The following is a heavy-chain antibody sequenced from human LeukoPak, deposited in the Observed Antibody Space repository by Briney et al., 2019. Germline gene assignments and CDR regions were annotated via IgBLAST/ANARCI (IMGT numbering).Heavy chain of an antibody. CDR1: GFIFSDYG. CDR3: ARDNAGLVKHLDAFDL. CDR2: IWNDGSNT. D-gene: IGHD1-26*01. J-gene: IGHJ3*01. V-gene: IGHV3-33*01. Sequence: HTGGSLRLSCAASGFIFSDYGMHWVRQAPGKGLEWVAVIWNDGSNTYYGDSVKGLFTISRDNSKNTLYLQMNSLRAEDTAVYYCARDNAGLVKHLDAFDLWGQGTMVTVAS.